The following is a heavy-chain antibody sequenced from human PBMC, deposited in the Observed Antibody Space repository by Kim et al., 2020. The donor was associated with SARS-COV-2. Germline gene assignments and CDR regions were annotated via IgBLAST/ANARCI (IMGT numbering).Heavy chain of an antibody. J-gene: IGHJ4*02. V-gene: IGHV3-23*01. CDR1: GFTFSSYA. CDR3: ARARYTSSWYFGDY. Sequence: GGSLRLSCAASGFTFSSYAMSWVRQAPGKGLGWVSAISGSGGNTYYADSVKGRFTISRDNSKDTLYLQMNSLRAEDTAVYYCARARYTSSWYFGDYWGQGTLVTVSS. D-gene: IGHD6-13*01. CDR2: ISGSGGNT.